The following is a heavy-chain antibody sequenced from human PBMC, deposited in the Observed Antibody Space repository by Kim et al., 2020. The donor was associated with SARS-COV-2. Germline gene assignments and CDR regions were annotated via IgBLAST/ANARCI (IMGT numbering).Heavy chain of an antibody. Sequence: GGSLRLSCAASGFTFSNFWMSWVRQVPGKGLEWVANIKQDGLVRQYAASVKGRFTISRDNAKSSHALQMNSLRAEDTAIYYCVLGDEFDSWGQGALVTFST. D-gene: IGHD2-21*02. CDR2: IKQDGLVR. CDR3: VLGDEFDS. J-gene: IGHJ4*02. CDR1: GFTFSNFW. V-gene: IGHV3-7*01.